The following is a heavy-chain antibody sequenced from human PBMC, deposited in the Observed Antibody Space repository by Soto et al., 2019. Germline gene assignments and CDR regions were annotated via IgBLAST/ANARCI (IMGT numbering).Heavy chain of an antibody. V-gene: IGHV3-21*01. D-gene: IGHD1-1*01. CDR1: GFTFSNYK. J-gene: IGHJ4*02. Sequence: GGSLRLSCAVFGFTFSNYKMSWVRQAPGKGLEWVSSVSSTSGYIYYGDSVKGRFTISRDNAKNSLYLQMNSLRAEDTAIYYCVRDLYRSATMPCLDHWGQGALVTVSS. CDR3: VRDLYRSATMPCLDH. CDR2: VSSTSGYI.